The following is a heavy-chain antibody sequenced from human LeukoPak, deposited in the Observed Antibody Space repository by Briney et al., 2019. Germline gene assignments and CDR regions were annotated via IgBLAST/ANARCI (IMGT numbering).Heavy chain of an antibody. Sequence: VRSLRLSCAASGFKFDDYAMQSVRPGPGRGRQWVSYILLNSDSIQYADSVQGRFTVSRDNAKTSLYLEMNSLRAEDTALYFCAKATTYYYDSMGYYPPSFDICGQGTPVMVSS. CDR3: AKATTYYYDSMGYYPPSFDI. V-gene: IGHV3-9*01. J-gene: IGHJ3*02. CDR2: ILLNSDSI. CDR1: GFKFDDYA. D-gene: IGHD3-22*01.